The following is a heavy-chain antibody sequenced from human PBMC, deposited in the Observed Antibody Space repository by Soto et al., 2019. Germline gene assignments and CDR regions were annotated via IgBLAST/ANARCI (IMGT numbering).Heavy chain of an antibody. D-gene: IGHD1-26*01. Sequence: ESLKISFKGSGYSFSSYWIGWVRQMPGKGLEWMGIIYPGDSDTRYSPSFQGQVTISADKSISTAYLQWGSLKASDTAMYYCARHIVSNYYYYYGMDVWGQGTTVTVSS. J-gene: IGHJ6*02. V-gene: IGHV5-51*01. CDR2: IYPGDSDT. CDR3: ARHIVSNYYYYYGMDV. CDR1: GYSFSSYW.